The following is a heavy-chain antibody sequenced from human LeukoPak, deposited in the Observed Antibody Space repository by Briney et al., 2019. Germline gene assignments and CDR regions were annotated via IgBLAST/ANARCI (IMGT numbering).Heavy chain of an antibody. D-gene: IGHD6-13*01. J-gene: IGHJ3*02. V-gene: IGHV1-18*04. CDR1: GYTFNSHG. Sequence: ASVKVSCKASGYTFNSHGISWVRQAPGQGLEWMGWISAYNGDTNFAQKFQGRVTLTTDRTTSTAYLELRSLRSDDTAVYYCARDRTYSSDAFDIWGQGTMVTVSS. CDR2: ISAYNGDT. CDR3: ARDRTYSSDAFDI.